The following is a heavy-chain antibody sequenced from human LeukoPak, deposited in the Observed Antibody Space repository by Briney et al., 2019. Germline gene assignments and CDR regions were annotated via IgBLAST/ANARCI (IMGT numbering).Heavy chain of an antibody. CDR1: GFTVSSNY. J-gene: IGHJ4*02. CDR3: ARVNEWELRFDY. V-gene: IGHV3-53*01. Sequence: PGGSLRLSCAASGFTVSSNYMSWVRQAPGKGLEWVSVIYSGGSTYYADSVKGRFTISRDNSKNTLYLQMNGLRAEDTAVYYCARVNEWELRFDYWGQGTLVTVSS. CDR2: IYSGGST. D-gene: IGHD1-26*01.